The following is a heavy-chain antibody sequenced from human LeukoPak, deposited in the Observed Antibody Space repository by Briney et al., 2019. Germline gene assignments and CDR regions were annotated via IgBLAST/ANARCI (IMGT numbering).Heavy chain of an antibody. Sequence: PSETLSLTCTISVYSINTYYWSWIRQPPGKGLEWIGYIYYSGSTKYNPSLQSLVTISLDTSKKQCSLKLNSVTAADTAVYYCARSEGVYYGSGSSGSYYPHWFDPWGQGILVTVSS. D-gene: IGHD3-10*01. CDR3: ARSEGVYYGSGSSGSYYPHWFDP. V-gene: IGHV4-59*01. CDR2: IYYSGST. J-gene: IGHJ5*02. CDR1: VYSINTYY.